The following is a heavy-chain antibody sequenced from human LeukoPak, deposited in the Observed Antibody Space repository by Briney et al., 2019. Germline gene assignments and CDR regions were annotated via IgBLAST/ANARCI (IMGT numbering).Heavy chain of an antibody. D-gene: IGHD2/OR15-2a*01. Sequence: PGGSLRLSCAASGFTFSSYSMNWVRQAPGKGLEWVSFISSSSSYIYYADSVKGRFTISRDNAKNSLYLQMNSLRAEDTAVYYCARVPWNNRDPSTLDWGQGTLVTVSS. CDR3: ARVPWNNRDPSTLD. V-gene: IGHV3-21*01. J-gene: IGHJ4*02. CDR1: GFTFSSYS. CDR2: ISSSSSYI.